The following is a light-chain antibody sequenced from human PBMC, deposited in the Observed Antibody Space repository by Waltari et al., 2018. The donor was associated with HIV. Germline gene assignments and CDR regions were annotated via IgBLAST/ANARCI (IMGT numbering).Light chain of an antibody. Sequence: QSALTQPASVSGSPGQSITISCTGTDTDHYDVSWYQHRPGEAPKVIIFGVVNRPSGVSNRFAGSRSGNTASLTISGLLAEDEADYFCTSYISSAMPVFGGGTKVTVL. CDR1: DTDHYD. CDR2: GVV. V-gene: IGLV2-14*01. CDR3: TSYISSAMPV. J-gene: IGLJ2*01.